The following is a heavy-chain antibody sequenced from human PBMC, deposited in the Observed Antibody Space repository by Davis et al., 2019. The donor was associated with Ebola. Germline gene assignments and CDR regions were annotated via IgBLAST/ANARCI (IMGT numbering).Heavy chain of an antibody. CDR2: LGLSADT. V-gene: IGHV3-23*01. CDR3: AKYRGWDFDY. D-gene: IGHD1-14*01. J-gene: IGHJ4*02. Sequence: GESLKISCAASGFVFSSYVMSWVRRAPGKGLEWVSTLGLSADTYYADSVKGRFTISRDNAKNSLYLQINSLRAEDTAVYYCAKYRGWDFDYWGQGTLVTVSS. CDR1: GFVFSSYV.